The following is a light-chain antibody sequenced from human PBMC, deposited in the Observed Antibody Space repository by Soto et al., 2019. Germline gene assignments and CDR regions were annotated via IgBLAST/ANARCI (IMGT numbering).Light chain of an antibody. V-gene: IGLV2-14*01. CDR1: SSDVGGYNY. CDR2: DVS. CDR3: SSYTSSSTLVV. J-gene: IGLJ2*01. Sequence: QSALTQPASVSGSPGQSITIFFTGTSSDVGGYNYVSWYQQHPGKAPKLMIYDVSNRPSGVSNRFSGSKSGNTASLTISGLQAEDEADYYCSSYTSSSTLVVFGGGTTLTVL.